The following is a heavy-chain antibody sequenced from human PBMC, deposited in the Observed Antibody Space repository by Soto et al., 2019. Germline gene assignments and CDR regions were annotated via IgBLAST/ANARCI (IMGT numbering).Heavy chain of an antibody. CDR2: IYYSGST. Sequence: PSETLSLTCTVSGGSISSGDYYWSWIRQPPGKGLEWIGYIYYSGSTYYNPSLKSRVTISVDASKNQFSLKLSSVTAADTAVYYCAREGSETTVNDYWGQGTLVTVSS. J-gene: IGHJ4*02. CDR3: AREGSETTVNDY. V-gene: IGHV4-30-4*01. CDR1: GGSISSGDYY. D-gene: IGHD4-17*01.